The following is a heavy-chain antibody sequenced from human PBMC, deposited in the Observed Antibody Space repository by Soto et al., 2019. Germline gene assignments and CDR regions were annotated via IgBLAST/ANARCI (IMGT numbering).Heavy chain of an antibody. J-gene: IGHJ6*02. CDR1: GYTFTTYA. CDR2: INAGNGNT. Sequence: ASVKVSCKASGYTFTTYAMHWVRQAPGQRLEWMGWINAGNGNTKYSQKFQGRVTITRDTSASTAYMELSSLRSEDTAVYYCARDPSYYGMDVWGQGTTVTVSS. V-gene: IGHV1-3*01. CDR3: ARDPSYYGMDV.